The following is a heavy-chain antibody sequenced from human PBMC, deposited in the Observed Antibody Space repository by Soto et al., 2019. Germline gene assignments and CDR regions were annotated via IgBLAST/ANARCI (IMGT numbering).Heavy chain of an antibody. CDR1: GYSFTSYW. J-gene: IGHJ6*02. V-gene: IGHV5-51*01. D-gene: IGHD6-19*01. CDR2: IYPGDSDT. Sequence: GESLKISCKGSGYSFTSYWIGWVRQMPGKGLEWMGIIYPGDSDTRYSPSFQGQVTISADKSIGTAYLQWSSLKASDTAMYYCARPREAGKYYYGVDVWGQGTTVTVSS. CDR3: ARPREAGKYYYGVDV.